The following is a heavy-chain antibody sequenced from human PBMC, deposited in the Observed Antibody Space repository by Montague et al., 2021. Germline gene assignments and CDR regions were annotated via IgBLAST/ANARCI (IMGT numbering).Heavy chain of an antibody. CDR1: GCSISEFY. D-gene: IGHD7-27*01. J-gene: IGHJ4*02. CDR3: ARRLGIRAPFDY. CDR2: IYDSGTT. V-gene: IGHV4-59*08. Sequence: SETLSLTCTVTGCSISEFYWSWIRQSPGKGLEWIGYIYDSGTTNYNPSLKSRVTISADTSMNLFSLNLRSVTAADTAVYFCARRLGIRAPFDYWGQGTLVTVSS.